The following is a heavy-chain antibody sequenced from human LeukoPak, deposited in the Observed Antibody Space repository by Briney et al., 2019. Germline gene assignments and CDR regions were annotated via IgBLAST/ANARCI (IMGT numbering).Heavy chain of an antibody. CDR2: MNPNSGNT. Sequence: ASVKVSCKASGYTFTSYDINWVRQATGQGLEWMGWMNPNSGNTGYAQKLQGRVTMTRNTSISPAYMELSSLRSEDTAVYYCARGGRPSSGPGGNWFDPWGQGTLVTVSS. J-gene: IGHJ5*02. V-gene: IGHV1-8*01. D-gene: IGHD6-25*01. CDR1: GYTFTSYD. CDR3: ARGGRPSSGPGGNWFDP.